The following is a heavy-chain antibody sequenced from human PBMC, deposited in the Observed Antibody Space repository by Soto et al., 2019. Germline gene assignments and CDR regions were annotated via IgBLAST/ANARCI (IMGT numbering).Heavy chain of an antibody. CDR3: ARVSGYYLPDY. V-gene: IGHV1-3*01. D-gene: IGHD5-12*01. CDR1: GYTFIIYA. J-gene: IGHJ4*02. Sequence: ASVKVSCKASGYTFIIYAMHWVRQAPGQRLEWMGWINAGNGNTKYSQKFQGRVTITRDTSASTAYMELSSLRSEDTAVYYCARVSGYYLPDYWGQGTLVNVS. CDR2: INAGNGNT.